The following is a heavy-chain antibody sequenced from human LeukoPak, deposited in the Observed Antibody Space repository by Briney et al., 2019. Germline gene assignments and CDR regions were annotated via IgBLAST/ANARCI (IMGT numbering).Heavy chain of an antibody. J-gene: IGHJ4*02. CDR3: AALRGSWYIDY. Sequence: PSETLSLTCTVSGGSVSSDYYYWSWIRQPPGKGLEWIGYMYYSGSTNYNPSLKSRVTISIDTSKNQFSLNLSSVTAADTAVYFCAALRGSWYIDYWGQGTLVTVSS. V-gene: IGHV4-61*01. CDR2: MYYSGST. D-gene: IGHD6-13*01. CDR1: GGSVSSDYYY.